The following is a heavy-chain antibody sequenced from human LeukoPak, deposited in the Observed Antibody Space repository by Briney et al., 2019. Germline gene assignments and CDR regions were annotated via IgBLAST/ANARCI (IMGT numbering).Heavy chain of an antibody. CDR3: ARDLSDYDFWSGYYTGYWFDP. Sequence: PSETLSLTCTVSGGSISSHYWSWIRQPPGKGLEWIGYIYYSGSTNYNPSLKSRVTISVDTSKNQFSLKLSSVTAADTAVYYCARDLSDYDFWSGYYTGYWFDPWGQGTLVTVSS. J-gene: IGHJ5*02. CDR2: IYYSGST. CDR1: GGSISSHY. V-gene: IGHV4-59*11. D-gene: IGHD3-3*01.